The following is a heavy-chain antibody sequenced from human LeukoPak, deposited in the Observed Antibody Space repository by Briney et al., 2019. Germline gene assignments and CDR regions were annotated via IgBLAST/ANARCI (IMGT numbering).Heavy chain of an antibody. CDR1: GFTFSSYW. D-gene: IGHD7-27*01. CDR3: ASVRTGKNWYFDL. Sequence: GGSLRLSCVASGFTFSSYWMTWVRQAPGKGLEWVANIKTDGSQIYYVDSVKGRFTISRDNSKNMLYLQMNSLRAEDTAVYYCASVRTGKNWYFDLWGRGTLVTVSS. J-gene: IGHJ2*01. V-gene: IGHV3-7*01. CDR2: IKTDGSQI.